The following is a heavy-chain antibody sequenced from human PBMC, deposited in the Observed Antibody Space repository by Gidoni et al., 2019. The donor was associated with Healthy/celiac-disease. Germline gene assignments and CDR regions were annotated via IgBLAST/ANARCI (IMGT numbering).Heavy chain of an antibody. CDR2: IYHSGRT. V-gene: IGHV4-4*01. J-gene: IGHJ4*02. Sequence: GEIYHSGRTNYNPSLKSRVTISVDKSKNQFSLKLSAVTAADTAVYSCAGSGAAAAGYWGQGTLVTVSS. D-gene: IGHD6-13*01. CDR3: AGSGAAAAGY.